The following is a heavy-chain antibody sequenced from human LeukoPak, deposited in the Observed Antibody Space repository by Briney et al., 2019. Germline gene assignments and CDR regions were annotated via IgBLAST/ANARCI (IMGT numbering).Heavy chain of an antibody. Sequence: GGSLRLSCAASGFTFSSYWMTWVRQAPGKGLEWVANIKEDGSEKYYVDSVKGRFTISRDNAKNSLYLQMNSLRAEDTAVYYCARGAGYCSSTSCYGYYYMDVWGIGTTVTVSS. CDR3: ARGAGYCSSTSCYGYYYMDV. CDR1: GFTFSSYW. D-gene: IGHD2-2*01. CDR2: IKEDGSEK. V-gene: IGHV3-7*01. J-gene: IGHJ6*03.